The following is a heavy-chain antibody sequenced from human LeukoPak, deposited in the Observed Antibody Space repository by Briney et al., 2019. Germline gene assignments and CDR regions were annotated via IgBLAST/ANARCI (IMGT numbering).Heavy chain of an antibody. D-gene: IGHD3-10*01. CDR3: TREMTDHRYGSGSYYNSDY. J-gene: IGHJ4*02. V-gene: IGHV3-49*03. CDR1: GFTFGDYA. CDR2: IRSKAYGGTT. Sequence: GGSLRLSCTASGFTFGDYAMSWFRQAPGKGREWVGFIRSKAYGGTTEYAASVKGRFTISRDDSKSIAYLQMNSLKTEDTAVYYCTREMTDHRYGSGSYYNSDYWGQGTLVTVSS.